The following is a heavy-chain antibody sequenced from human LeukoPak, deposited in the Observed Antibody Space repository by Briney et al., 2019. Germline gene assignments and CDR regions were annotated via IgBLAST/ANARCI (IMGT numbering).Heavy chain of an antibody. Sequence: ASVSVSFTASGYTFTSYYMHGVRQTPGQGRERMGIINTSGGSTSYAQKFQGRVTMTRDMSTSTVYMELSSLRSEDTAVYYCARVRSSGWYIESWYFDLWGRGTLVTVSS. J-gene: IGHJ2*01. V-gene: IGHV1-46*01. CDR2: INTSGGST. D-gene: IGHD6-19*01. CDR3: ARVRSSGWYIESWYFDL. CDR1: GYTFTSYY.